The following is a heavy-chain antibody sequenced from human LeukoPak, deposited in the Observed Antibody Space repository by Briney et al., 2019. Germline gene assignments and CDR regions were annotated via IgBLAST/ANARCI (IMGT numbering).Heavy chain of an antibody. V-gene: IGHV4-59*12. D-gene: IGHD3-9*01. CDR2: IYYSGNT. Sequence: SETLSLTCTVSGVFITSYYWSWFRQPPGQGLEWIGYIYYSGNTNYNPSLTSRVTISVDTSKNQFSLKLNSVTAADTAVYYCARDYDVLTAYPPTQLFDPWGQGTLVTVSS. CDR1: GVFITSYY. CDR3: ARDYDVLTAYPPTQLFDP. J-gene: IGHJ5*02.